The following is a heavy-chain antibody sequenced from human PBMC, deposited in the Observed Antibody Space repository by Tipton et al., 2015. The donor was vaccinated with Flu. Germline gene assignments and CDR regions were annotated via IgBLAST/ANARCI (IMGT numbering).Heavy chain of an antibody. CDR3: ARREYSNYVSEPKNWFDP. CDR1: GDYIGSRYY. D-gene: IGHD4-11*01. J-gene: IGHJ5*02. CDR2: IHRSGSS. V-gene: IGHV4-38-2*01. Sequence: TLSLTCSVSGDYIGSRYYWGWIRQPPGQGLEWIGNIHRSGSSYRNPSLESRVIMSVDTSKNQFSLKLSSVTAADTAVYYCARREYSNYVSEPKNWFDPWGQGVLVTVS.